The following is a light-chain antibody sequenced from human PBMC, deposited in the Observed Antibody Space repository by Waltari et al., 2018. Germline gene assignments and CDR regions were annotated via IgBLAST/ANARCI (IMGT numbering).Light chain of an antibody. Sequence: QSVLTQPPSVSGAPGPRVTISCTGSSSNIGAGYDVHWYQQLPGTAPQLLIYDNSNRPSGVPDRFSGSKSGTSASLAITGLQAEDEADYYCQSSDSSLSLYVFGTGTMVTVL. CDR3: QSSDSSLSLYV. J-gene: IGLJ1*01. CDR2: DNS. V-gene: IGLV1-40*01. CDR1: SSNIGAGYD.